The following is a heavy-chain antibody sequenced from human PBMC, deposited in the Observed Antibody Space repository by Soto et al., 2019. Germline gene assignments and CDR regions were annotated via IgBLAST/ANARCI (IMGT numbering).Heavy chain of an antibody. CDR2: IYYSGST. D-gene: IGHD5-12*01. V-gene: IGHV4-30-4*08. J-gene: IGHJ4*02. CDR3: ARVRDGYNEFDY. Sequence: YYMNWIRQPPGKGLEWIGYIYYSGSTYYNPSLKSRVTISVDTSKNQFSLKLSSVTAADTAVYYCARVRDGYNEFDYWGQGTLVTVSS. CDR1: YY.